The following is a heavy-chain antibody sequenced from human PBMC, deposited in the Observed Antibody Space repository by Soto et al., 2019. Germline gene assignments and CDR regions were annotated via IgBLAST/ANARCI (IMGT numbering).Heavy chain of an antibody. CDR2: IIPIFGTA. CDR3: EGNPLWDLDPNQSMMDV. CDR1: GGSFSSYA. D-gene: IGHD1-1*01. Sequence: QVQLVQSGAEVKKPGSSVKVSCNASGGSFSSYAISWVRRAPGQGLEWMGGIIPIFGTANYAQKFQGSVTITADEPTSTAYMELSSLRSEDTAVYYCEGNPLWDLDPNQSMMDVRGQGTTVTVSS. J-gene: IGHJ6*02. V-gene: IGHV1-69*01.